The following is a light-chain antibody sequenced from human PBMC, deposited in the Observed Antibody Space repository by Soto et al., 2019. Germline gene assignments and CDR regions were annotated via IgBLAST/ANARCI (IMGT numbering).Light chain of an antibody. CDR1: SSDVGGYNY. CDR2: DVS. Sequence: QLVLTQPASVSGSPGQSITISCTGTSSDVGGYNYVSWYQQHPDKAPKLIIFDVSDRPSGVSNRFSGSKSGNTASLTIFGLQAEDEADYYCSSYTSSSTGVFGTGTKVTVL. J-gene: IGLJ1*01. CDR3: SSYTSSSTGV. V-gene: IGLV2-14*01.